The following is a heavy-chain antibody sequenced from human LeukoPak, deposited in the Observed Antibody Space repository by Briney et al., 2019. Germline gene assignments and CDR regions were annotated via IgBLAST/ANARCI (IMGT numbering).Heavy chain of an antibody. J-gene: IGHJ4*02. CDR1: GFTFSSYA. Sequence: GGSLRLSCAVSGFTFSSYAMSWVRHAPGKGLGRVSSISGSGGSTYYADSVKGRFTISRDNSKNTMYLQMNSLRAEDTAVYYCASPLYYDTRGFYYQVFDWGQGTLVTVSS. V-gene: IGHV3-23*01. CDR3: ASPLYYDTRGFYYQVFD. D-gene: IGHD3-22*01. CDR2: ISGSGGST.